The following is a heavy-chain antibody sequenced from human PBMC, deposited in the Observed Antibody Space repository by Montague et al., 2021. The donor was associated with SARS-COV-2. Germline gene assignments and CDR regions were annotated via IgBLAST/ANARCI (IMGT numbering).Heavy chain of an antibody. CDR1: GGSFSGYY. J-gene: IGHJ5*02. D-gene: IGHD3-16*02. CDR3: ARGYDYVWGSYRYLHWFDP. V-gene: IGHV4-34*01. CDR2: INHSGST. Sequence: SETLSLTCAVYGGSFSGYYWSWIRQPPGKGLEWIGEINHSGSTNYNPSLESRVTISVDTSKNQFSLKLSSVTAADTAVYYCARGYDYVWGSYRYLHWFDPWGQGTLATVSS.